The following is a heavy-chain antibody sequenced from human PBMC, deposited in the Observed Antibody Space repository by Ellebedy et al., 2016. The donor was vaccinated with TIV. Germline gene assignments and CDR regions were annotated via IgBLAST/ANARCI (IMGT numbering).Heavy chain of an antibody. CDR2: IWYDGSNK. D-gene: IGHD4-17*01. J-gene: IGHJ4*02. CDR1: GFTFSSYG. CDR3: ARHYGDYGKDH. Sequence: GESLKISXAASGFTFSSYGMHWVRQAPGKGLEWVAVIWYDGSNKYYADSVKGRFTISRDNSKDTLYLQMYSLRAEDTAVYYCARHYGDYGKDHWGQGTLVTVSS. V-gene: IGHV3-33*01.